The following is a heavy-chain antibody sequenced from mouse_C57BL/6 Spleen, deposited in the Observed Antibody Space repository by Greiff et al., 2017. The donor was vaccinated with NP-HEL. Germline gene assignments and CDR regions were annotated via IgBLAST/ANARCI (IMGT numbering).Heavy chain of an antibody. V-gene: IGHV7-3*01. CDR1: GFTFTDYY. CDR2: IRNKANGYTT. CDR3: ARSPPSNGIAY. J-gene: IGHJ3*01. D-gene: IGHD1-2*01. Sequence: EVMLVESGGGLVQPGGSLSLSCAASGFTFTDYYMSWVRQPPGKALEWLGFIRNKANGYTTEYSASVKGRFTISRDNSQRILYLPMNALRAEDSATYYSARSPPSNGIAYWGQGTLVTVSA.